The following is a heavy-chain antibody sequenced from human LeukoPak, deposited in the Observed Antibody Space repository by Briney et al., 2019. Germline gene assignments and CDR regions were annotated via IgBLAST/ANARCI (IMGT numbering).Heavy chain of an antibody. J-gene: IGHJ4*02. CDR1: GXTLSSYE. V-gene: IGHV3-48*03. CDR3: ARGPYSSNWYVDY. D-gene: IGHD6-13*01. CDR2: ISRTGNSI. Sequence: GGSLRLSCAASGXTLSSYEMNWVRLAPGKGLEWISYISRTGNSIYYADSVKGRFTISRDSAKNSLYLQMNSLRAEDTAVYYCARGPYSSNWYVDYWGQGTLVTVAS.